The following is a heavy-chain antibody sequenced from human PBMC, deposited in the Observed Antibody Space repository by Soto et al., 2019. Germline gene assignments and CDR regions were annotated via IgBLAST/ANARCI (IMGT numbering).Heavy chain of an antibody. V-gene: IGHV4-30-4*01. CDR1: GGSIRSGDYY. Sequence: QEQLQESGPGLVKPSQPLSLTCTVSGGSIRSGDYYWSWIRQPPGKGLEWIGYIYYSGSTYYNPSLKSRVTISGDTSKNQFSLKLSSVTAADTAVYYCARRITMVRGVIITGNWFDPWGQGTLVTVSS. CDR2: IYYSGST. CDR3: ARRITMVRGVIITGNWFDP. D-gene: IGHD3-10*01. J-gene: IGHJ5*02.